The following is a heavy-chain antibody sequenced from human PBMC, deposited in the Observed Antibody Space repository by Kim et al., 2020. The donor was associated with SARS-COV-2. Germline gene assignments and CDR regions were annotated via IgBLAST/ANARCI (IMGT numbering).Heavy chain of an antibody. D-gene: IGHD3-22*01. V-gene: IGHV3-30*01. CDR3: AREADYYDSSGYRDAFDI. Sequence: KGRSTISSDNSKNTLYLQMNSLRAEDTAVYYCAREADYYDSSGYRDAFDIWGQGTMVTVSS. J-gene: IGHJ3*02.